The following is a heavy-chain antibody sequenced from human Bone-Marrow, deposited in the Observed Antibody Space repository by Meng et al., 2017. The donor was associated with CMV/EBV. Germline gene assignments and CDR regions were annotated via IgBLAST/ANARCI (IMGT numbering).Heavy chain of an antibody. CDR2: INPNSGGT. Sequence: ASVKVSCKASGYTFTGYYMHWVRQAPGQGLEWMGWINPNSGGTNYAQKFQGRVTMTRDTSISTAYMELSRLRSDDTAVYYCARGAYYGGNFKVFSYWGQGTLVTVSS. V-gene: IGHV1-2*02. J-gene: IGHJ4*02. D-gene: IGHD4-23*01. CDR3: ARGAYYGGNFKVFSY. CDR1: GYTFTGYY.